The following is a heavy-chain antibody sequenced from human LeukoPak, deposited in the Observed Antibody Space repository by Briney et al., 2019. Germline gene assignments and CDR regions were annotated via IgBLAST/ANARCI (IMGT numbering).Heavy chain of an antibody. D-gene: IGHD5-24*01. J-gene: IGHJ4*02. Sequence: GGSLRLSCAASGFTFSSYSMNWVRQAPGKGLVWVSRINTDGTSTNYADSVKGRFTISRDNAKNTLYLQMNSLRAEDTAVYYCASPRDDYWGQGTLVTVSS. CDR3: ASPRDDY. CDR1: GFTFSSYS. CDR2: INTDGTST. V-gene: IGHV3-74*01.